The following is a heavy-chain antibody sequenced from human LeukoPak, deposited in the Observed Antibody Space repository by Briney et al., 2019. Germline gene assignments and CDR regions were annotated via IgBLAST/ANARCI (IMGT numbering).Heavy chain of an antibody. J-gene: IGHJ4*02. CDR2: IYSGGST. V-gene: IGHV3-53*01. D-gene: IGHD2-15*01. Sequence: GGSLGLSCAASGFTVSSNYMSWVRQAPGKGLEWVSVIYSGGSTYYADSVKGRFTISRDNSKNTLYLQMNSLRAEDTAVYNCARGGVDYWGQGTLVTVSS. CDR3: ARGGVDY. CDR1: GFTVSSNY.